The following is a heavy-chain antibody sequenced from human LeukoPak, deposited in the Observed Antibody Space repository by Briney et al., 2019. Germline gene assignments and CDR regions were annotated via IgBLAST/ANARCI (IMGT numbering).Heavy chain of an antibody. V-gene: IGHV3-20*04. CDR3: AREDSSG. D-gene: IGHD6-19*01. CDR1: GFSFDDYG. Sequence: GSSLIFSCAAAGFSFDDYGIRLGRPAPQKRLEWVSGINWNGGSTCYADSVKGRFTISRDNAKNSLYLQMNSLRAEDTALYYCAREDSSGWGQGTLVTVSS. CDR2: INWNGGST. J-gene: IGHJ4*02.